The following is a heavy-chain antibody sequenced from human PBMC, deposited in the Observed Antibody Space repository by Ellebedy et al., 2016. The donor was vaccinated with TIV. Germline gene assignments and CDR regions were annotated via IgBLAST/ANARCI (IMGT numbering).Heavy chain of an antibody. CDR3: ARTDPWQPIDD. CDR2: VYYSGSP. CDR1: GGSVSSTRYY. J-gene: IGHJ4*02. V-gene: IGHV4-39*01. Sequence: MPGGSLRLSCSVSGGSVSSTRYYWAWIRQPPGKGLEYIGSVYYSGSPSYNPSFKSRVTLSADTSKNQFSLNLRTVTAADTAVYYCARTDPWQPIDDWGQGILVSVSS. D-gene: IGHD2-21*02.